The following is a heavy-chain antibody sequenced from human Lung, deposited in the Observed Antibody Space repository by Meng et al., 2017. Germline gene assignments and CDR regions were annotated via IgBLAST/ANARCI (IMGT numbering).Heavy chain of an antibody. CDR3: ARLLGRYFDSSGFDAFDF. Sequence: ASVKVSCKASGYTFTGYYMHWVRQAPGQGLEWMGRINPNSGGTNYAQKFQGRVTMTRDTSISTAYMELSRLRSDDTAVYYCARLLGRYFDSSGFDAFDFWGQGTTVTVSS. D-gene: IGHD3-22*01. V-gene: IGHV1-2*06. J-gene: IGHJ3*01. CDR1: GYTFTGYY. CDR2: INPNSGGT.